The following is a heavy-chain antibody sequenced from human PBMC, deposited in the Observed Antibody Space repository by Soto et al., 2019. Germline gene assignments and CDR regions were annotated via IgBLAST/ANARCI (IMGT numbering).Heavy chain of an antibody. V-gene: IGHV3-30*18. Sequence: ESGGGVVQPGRSLRLSCAASGFTFSSYGMHWVRQAPGKGLEWVAVISYDGSNKYYADSVKGRFTISRDNSKNTLYLQMNSLRAEDTAVYYCAKDRDYDFWSGYSNYYGMDVWGQGTTVTVSS. J-gene: IGHJ6*02. D-gene: IGHD3-3*01. CDR1: GFTFSSYG. CDR3: AKDRDYDFWSGYSNYYGMDV. CDR2: ISYDGSNK.